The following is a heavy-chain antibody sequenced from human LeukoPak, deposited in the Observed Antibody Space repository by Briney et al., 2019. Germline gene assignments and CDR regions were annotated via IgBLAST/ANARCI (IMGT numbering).Heavy chain of an antibody. J-gene: IGHJ5*02. V-gene: IGHV4-39*07. CDR1: GGSISSNIYY. CDR2: ISQSGST. D-gene: IGHD3-3*01. Sequence: SETLSLICTVSGGSISSNIYYWGWIRQSPGKGLEWTGSISQSGSTYHNPSLKSRVTISVDTSKNQFSLKLNSVTAADTAVYYCARDGYDLWSGGFDPWGQGTLVTVSS. CDR3: ARDGYDLWSGGFDP.